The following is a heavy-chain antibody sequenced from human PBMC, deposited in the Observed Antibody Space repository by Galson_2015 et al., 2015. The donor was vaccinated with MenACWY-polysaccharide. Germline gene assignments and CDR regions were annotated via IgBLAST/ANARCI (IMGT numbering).Heavy chain of an antibody. J-gene: IGHJ4*02. CDR2: SGSGGGL. V-gene: IGHV3-23*01. CDR3: AKVGHRSSWTMGIDY. CDR1: GFSFSANG. D-gene: IGHD6-13*01. Sequence: SLRLSCAASGFSFSANGMSWVRQAPGRGLEWVSGSGSGGGLYYADSVKGRFTVSRDNSKGTLYLQMNNLRAEDTAVYYCAKVGHRSSWTMGIDYWGQGTLVTVSS.